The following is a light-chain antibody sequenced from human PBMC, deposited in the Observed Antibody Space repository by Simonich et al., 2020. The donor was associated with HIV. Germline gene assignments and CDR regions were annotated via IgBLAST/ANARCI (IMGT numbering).Light chain of an antibody. V-gene: IGKV1-39*01. CDR1: QDISDY. CDR3: QQSFTTPLT. J-gene: IGKJ4*01. CDR2: DAS. Sequence: DIQMTQSPSSLSASVGDRVTITCQASQDISDYLNWYQQKPGKAPKLLIYDASNLETGVPSRFSGSGSGTEFTLTISSLQPEDFATYYCQQSFTTPLTFGGGTRVEIK.